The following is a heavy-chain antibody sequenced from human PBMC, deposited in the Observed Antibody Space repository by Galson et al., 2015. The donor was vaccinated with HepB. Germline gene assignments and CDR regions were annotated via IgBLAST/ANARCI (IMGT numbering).Heavy chain of an antibody. CDR2: IKSDGRST. V-gene: IGHV3-74*01. CDR3: ARDGGTTVAHDWYFDL. J-gene: IGHJ2*01. D-gene: IGHD4-11*01. Sequence: SLRLSCAASEFTLSSYWMNWVRQAPGKGLVWVSRIKSDGRSTSYADSVKGRFTISRDNAKNTLYLQMNSLRAEDTAVYYCARDGGTTVAHDWYFDLWGRGTLVTVSS. CDR1: EFTLSSYW.